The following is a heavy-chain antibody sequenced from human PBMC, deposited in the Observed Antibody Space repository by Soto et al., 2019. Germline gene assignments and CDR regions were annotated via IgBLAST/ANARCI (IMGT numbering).Heavy chain of an antibody. Sequence: ASVKVSCKASGFTFTSSAVQWVRQARGQRLEWIGWIVVGSGNTNYAQKFQERVTITRDMSTSTAYMELSSLRSEDTAVYYCAADVLQDPYYYYYGMDVWGQGTTVTVSS. V-gene: IGHV1-58*01. D-gene: IGHD2-8*01. CDR3: AADVLQDPYYYYYGMDV. CDR2: IVVGSGNT. J-gene: IGHJ6*02. CDR1: GFTFTSSA.